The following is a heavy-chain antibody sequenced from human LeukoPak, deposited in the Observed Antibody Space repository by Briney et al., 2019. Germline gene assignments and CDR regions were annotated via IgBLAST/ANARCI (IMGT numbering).Heavy chain of an antibody. V-gene: IGHV1-8*01. J-gene: IGHJ4*02. CDR3: ARLPKYSRPLEY. Sequence: GASVKVSCKASGYTFTSYDINWVRQATGQGLEWMGWMNPNSGNTAYAQKFHGRVTMSRDTSISTAYMELSSLRSEDTAVYYCARLPKYSRPLEYWGPGTLVTVSS. CDR1: GYTFTSYD. CDR2: MNPNSGNT. D-gene: IGHD6-6*01.